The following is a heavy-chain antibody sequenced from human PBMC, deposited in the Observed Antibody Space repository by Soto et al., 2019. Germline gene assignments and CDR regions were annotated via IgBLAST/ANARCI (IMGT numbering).Heavy chain of an antibody. Sequence: EVQLLESGGGLVQPGGSLRLSCAASGFTFSSYAMSWVRQAPGKGLGGVSVIRGSGDSTYYADSVKGRFTISRDNSKSTLYLQMNSLRADDTAVYYCAKSAGGYCSTTTCAGNFGYFDLWGRGTLVTVSS. V-gene: IGHV3-23*01. J-gene: IGHJ2*01. CDR1: GFTFSSYA. CDR2: IRGSGDST. CDR3: AKSAGGYCSTTTCAGNFGYFDL. D-gene: IGHD2-2*01.